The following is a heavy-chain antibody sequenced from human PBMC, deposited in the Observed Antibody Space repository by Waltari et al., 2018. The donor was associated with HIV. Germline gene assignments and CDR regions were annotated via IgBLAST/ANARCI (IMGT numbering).Heavy chain of an antibody. CDR1: GFTFSDHY. Sequence: ELQLVESGGGLVQPGGSLRLSCAASGFTFSDHYMDWVRQAPGKGVEGGGRSRKKGNSYTAEYAEYVKGGFTMSRDDSKNSLYLQMNSLKTEDTAVYYCARTYHYDSSGPDAVDIWGQGTMVTVSS. J-gene: IGHJ3*02. D-gene: IGHD3-22*01. CDR3: ARTYHYDSSGPDAVDI. CDR2: SRKKGNSYTA. V-gene: IGHV3-72*01.